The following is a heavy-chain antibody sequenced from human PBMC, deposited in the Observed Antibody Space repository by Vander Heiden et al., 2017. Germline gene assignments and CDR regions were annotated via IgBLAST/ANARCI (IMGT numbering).Heavy chain of an antibody. CDR3: TRALRYYYDSSGYYWGY. V-gene: IGHV1-69*01. Sequence: QLQLVQSGAEVKKHGSSVKVACKASGGTFSSYAIWWVRQAPGEGLEWMGGIIAIIGTANYAQKFQGRVTITADESTSTAYMELSSLRSEDTAVYYCTRALRYYYDSSGYYWGYWGQGTLVTVSS. J-gene: IGHJ4*02. CDR1: GGTFSSYA. D-gene: IGHD3-22*01. CDR2: IIAIIGTA.